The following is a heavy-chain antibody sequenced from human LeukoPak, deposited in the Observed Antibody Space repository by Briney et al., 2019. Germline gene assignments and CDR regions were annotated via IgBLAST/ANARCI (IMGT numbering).Heavy chain of an antibody. Sequence: GGSLRLSCAASGFILSSHGMSWVRQAPGRRLEWVSTVSSRMGTFYTDSVKGRFITSRDNSKNTLLLEMNSLRAEDTAVYYCATTRPYGTTWAGAFEDWGQGTPVTVSS. D-gene: IGHD6-19*01. CDR2: VSSRMGT. V-gene: IGHV3-23*01. CDR3: ATTRPYGTTWAGAFED. J-gene: IGHJ4*02. CDR1: GFILSSHG.